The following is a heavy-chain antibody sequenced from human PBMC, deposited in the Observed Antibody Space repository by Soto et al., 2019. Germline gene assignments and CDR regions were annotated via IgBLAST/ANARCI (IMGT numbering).Heavy chain of an antibody. J-gene: IGHJ4*02. Sequence: ASVKVSCKASGGTFSSYTISWVRQAPGQGLEWMGRIIPILGIANYAQKFQGRVTITADKSTSTAYMELSSLRSEDTAVYYCATGPGIAVAGPFGYWGQGTLVTVSS. V-gene: IGHV1-69*02. D-gene: IGHD6-19*01. CDR3: ATGPGIAVAGPFGY. CDR1: GGTFSSYT. CDR2: IIPILGIA.